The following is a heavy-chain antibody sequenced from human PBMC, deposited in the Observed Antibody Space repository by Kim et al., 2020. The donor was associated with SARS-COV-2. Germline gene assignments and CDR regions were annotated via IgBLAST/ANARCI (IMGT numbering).Heavy chain of an antibody. Sequence: GGSLRLSCAASGFTFSSYAMSWVRQAPGKGLEWVSAISGSGGSTYYADSVKGRFTISRDNSKNTLYLQMNSLRAEDTAVYYCAKDLVSSGWYFRPEWVKKDYWGQGTLVTVSS. D-gene: IGHD6-19*01. CDR2: ISGSGGST. J-gene: IGHJ4*02. V-gene: IGHV3-23*01. CDR3: AKDLVSSGWYFRPEWVKKDY. CDR1: GFTFSSYA.